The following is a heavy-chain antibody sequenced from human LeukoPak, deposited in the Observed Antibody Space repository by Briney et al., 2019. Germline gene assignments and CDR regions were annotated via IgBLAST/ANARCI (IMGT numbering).Heavy chain of an antibody. CDR1: GGSINSYF. Sequence: SETLSLTCTVSGGSINSYFWNWIRQPPGKGLEWIGYINYSGSTNYNPSLKSRVTMSVDTSKNQFSLKLSSVTAADTAVYYCAREADYYDSSGYSYFDYWGQGTLVTVSS. CDR2: INYSGST. J-gene: IGHJ4*02. V-gene: IGHV4-59*01. D-gene: IGHD3-22*01. CDR3: AREADYYDSSGYSYFDY.